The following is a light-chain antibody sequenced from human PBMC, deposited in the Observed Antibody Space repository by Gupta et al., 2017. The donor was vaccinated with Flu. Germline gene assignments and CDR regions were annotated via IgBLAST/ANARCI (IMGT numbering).Light chain of an antibody. CDR1: QSISSW. V-gene: IGKV1-5*03. CDR3: QQYNSYPLT. CDR2: KAS. Sequence: PSTLSASVGDRVTITCRASQSISSWLAWYQRKPGKAPKLLIYKASSLESGVTSRFSGSGSGTEFTLTISSLQPDDFATYYCQQYNSYPLTFGGGTKVEIK. J-gene: IGKJ4*01.